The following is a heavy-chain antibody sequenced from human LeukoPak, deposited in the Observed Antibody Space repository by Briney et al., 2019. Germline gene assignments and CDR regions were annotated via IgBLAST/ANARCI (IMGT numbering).Heavy chain of an antibody. V-gene: IGHV1-18*01. D-gene: IGHD6-19*01. CDR1: GYTFTSYG. Sequence: ASVKVSCKASGYTFTSYGISWVRQAPGQGLEWMGWISAYNGNTNYAQKLQGRVTITADKSTSTAYMKLSSLRSEDTAVYYCASREAGRYYFDYWGQGTLVTVSS. CDR2: ISAYNGNT. CDR3: ASREAGRYYFDY. J-gene: IGHJ4*02.